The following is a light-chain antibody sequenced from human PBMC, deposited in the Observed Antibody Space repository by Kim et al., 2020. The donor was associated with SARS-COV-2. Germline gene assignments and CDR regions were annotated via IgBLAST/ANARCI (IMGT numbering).Light chain of an antibody. Sequence: QSALTQPASVSGSPGQSITVSCTGTSGDIEIYNLVSWYQQHPGKAPQLMIYEDIKRTSGVSNRFSGSKSGNTASLTISGLQSEDEAIYYCCSYTHRNSLIFGGGTQLTVL. J-gene: IGLJ2*01. V-gene: IGLV2-23*01. CDR3: CSYTHRNSLI. CDR1: SGDIEIYNL. CDR2: EDI.